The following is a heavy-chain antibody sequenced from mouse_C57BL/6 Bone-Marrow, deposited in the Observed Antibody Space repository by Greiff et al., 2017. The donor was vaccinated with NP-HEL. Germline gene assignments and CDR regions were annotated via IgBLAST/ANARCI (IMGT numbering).Heavy chain of an antibody. CDR3: ARPYGSSSYWYFDV. D-gene: IGHD1-1*01. CDR2: ISNGGGST. V-gene: IGHV5-12*01. J-gene: IGHJ1*03. CDR1: GFTFSDYY. Sequence: EVQGVESGGGLVQPGGSLKLSCAASGFTFSDYYMYWVRQTPEKRLEWVAYISNGGGSTYYPDTVKGRFTISRDNAKNTLYLQMSRLKSEDTAMYYCARPYGSSSYWYFDVWGTGTTVTVSS.